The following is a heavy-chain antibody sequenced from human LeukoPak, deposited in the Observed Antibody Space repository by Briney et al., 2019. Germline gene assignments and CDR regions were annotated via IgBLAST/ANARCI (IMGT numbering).Heavy chain of an antibody. V-gene: IGHV3-23*01. D-gene: IGHD3-22*01. CDR2: ISGGGGTT. CDR1: GFTFSSYA. CDR3: ARAMMVVANLWGVYDY. Sequence: PGGSLRLSCAASGFTFSSYAMSWVRQAPVKGLEWLSGISGGGGTTYYADSVKGRFTISRDNSKNTLYLQMDSLRAEDTAVYYCARAMMVVANLWGVYDYWGQGTLVTVSS. J-gene: IGHJ4*02.